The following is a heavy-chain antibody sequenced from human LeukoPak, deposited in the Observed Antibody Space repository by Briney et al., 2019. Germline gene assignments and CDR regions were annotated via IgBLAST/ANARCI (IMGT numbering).Heavy chain of an antibody. CDR3: ARGRGIAVAGNFDY. Sequence: AETLSLTCAVYGVSYRGYFWRWIRQPPGKGLVCIGEINHSGSTNYNPSLKSRVTISVDTSKNQFSLKLSSVTAADTAVYYCARGRGIAVAGNFDYWGQGTLVTVSS. CDR1: GVSYRGYF. V-gene: IGHV4-34*01. D-gene: IGHD6-19*01. J-gene: IGHJ4*02. CDR2: INHSGST.